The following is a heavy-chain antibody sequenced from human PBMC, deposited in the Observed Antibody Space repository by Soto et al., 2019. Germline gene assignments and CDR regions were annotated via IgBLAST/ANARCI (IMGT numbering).Heavy chain of an antibody. CDR1: GGTFSSYA. CDR3: AIASGRTGTFHI. Sequence: SVKVSCKASGGTFSSYAISWVRQAPGQGLEWMGRIIPVSGATDHAQKFQGRVTTTADESTSTAYMELSSLTSEDTAVFYCAIASGRTGTFHIWGQRTMVTVS. CDR2: IIPVSGAT. V-gene: IGHV1-69*13. J-gene: IGHJ3*02. D-gene: IGHD3-9*01.